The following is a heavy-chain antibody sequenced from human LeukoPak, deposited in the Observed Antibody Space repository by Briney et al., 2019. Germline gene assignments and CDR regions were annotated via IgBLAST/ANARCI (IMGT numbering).Heavy chain of an antibody. Sequence: GGSLRLSCAASGFTFRTYSMNWVRQAPGRGLEWVSSISSTSRYTYYADSVKGRFTISRDNAKNSLYLQMNSLRAEDTAVYYCARVPLGNYYDSSGFTPEFDYWGQGTLVTVSS. J-gene: IGHJ4*02. CDR2: ISSTSRYT. V-gene: IGHV3-21*01. CDR1: GFTFRTYS. CDR3: ARVPLGNYYDSSGFTPEFDY. D-gene: IGHD3-22*01.